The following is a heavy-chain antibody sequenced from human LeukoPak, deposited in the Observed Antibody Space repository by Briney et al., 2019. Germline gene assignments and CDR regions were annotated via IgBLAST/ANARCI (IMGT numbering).Heavy chain of an antibody. CDR2: ISSSSSTI. J-gene: IGHJ3*02. V-gene: IGHV3-48*01. CDR1: GFTFSSYN. D-gene: IGHD2-15*01. CDR3: ARDYSGAFDI. Sequence: GGSLRLSCAASGFTFSSYNMNWVRQAPGKGLEWVSSISSSSSTIYYADSVKGRFTISRDNAKNSLYLQMNSLRAEDTAVYYCARDYSGAFDIWGQGTMVTVSS.